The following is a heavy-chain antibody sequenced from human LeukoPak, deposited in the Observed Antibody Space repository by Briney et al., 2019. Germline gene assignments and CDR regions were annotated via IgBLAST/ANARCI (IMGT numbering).Heavy chain of an antibody. CDR3: ARLGYCSSTSCYIKETD. J-gene: IGHJ4*02. Sequence: GGSLRLSCAASGFTFSSYAMHWVRQAPGKGLEWVAVISYDGSNKYYADSVKGRFTISRDNSKNTLYLQMNSLRAEDTAVYYCARLGYCSSTSCYIKETDWGQGTLVTVSS. D-gene: IGHD2-2*02. V-gene: IGHV3-30-3*01. CDR1: GFTFSSYA. CDR2: ISYDGSNK.